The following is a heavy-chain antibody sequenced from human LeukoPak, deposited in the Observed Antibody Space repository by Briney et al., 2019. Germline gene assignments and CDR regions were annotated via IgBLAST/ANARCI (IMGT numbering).Heavy chain of an antibody. CDR1: GFTFSSYG. J-gene: IGHJ4*02. CDR2: ISGSGGST. Sequence: LSGGSLRLSCAASGFTFSSYGMSWVRKAPGKGLEWVSAISGSGGSTYYADSVKGRFTISRDNSKNTLYLQMNSLRAEDTAVYYCAKMGARWGYFDYWGQGTLVTISS. D-gene: IGHD4-23*01. CDR3: AKMGARWGYFDY. V-gene: IGHV3-23*01.